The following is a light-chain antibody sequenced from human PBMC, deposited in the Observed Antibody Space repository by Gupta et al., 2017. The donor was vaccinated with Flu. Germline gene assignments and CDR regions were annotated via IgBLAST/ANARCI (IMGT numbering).Light chain of an antibody. CDR2: GAS. Sequence: EIVLTQSPGTLSLSPGERATLSCRATQSVSNSYLAWYQQKPGQAPRLLIHGASSRATGIPDRFSGSGSGTDFTLTISRLEPEDFAVYYCQQDCSSLYTFGQGTKMEIK. V-gene: IGKV3-20*01. CDR1: QSVSNSY. J-gene: IGKJ2*01. CDR3: QQDCSSLYT.